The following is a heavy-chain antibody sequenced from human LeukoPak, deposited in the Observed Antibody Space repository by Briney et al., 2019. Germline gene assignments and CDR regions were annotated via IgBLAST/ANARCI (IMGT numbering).Heavy chain of an antibody. Sequence: SETLSLTCAVSGYSISSGYYWGWIRQPPGKGLEWIGSIYHSGSTYYNPSLKSRVTISVDTSKNQFSLKLSSVTAADTAVYYCARHEGYCSSTSCYRGNWFDPWGQGTLVTVSS. D-gene: IGHD2-2*02. V-gene: IGHV4-38-2*01. CDR3: ARHEGYCSSTSCYRGNWFDP. CDR1: GYSISSGYY. J-gene: IGHJ5*02. CDR2: IYHSGST.